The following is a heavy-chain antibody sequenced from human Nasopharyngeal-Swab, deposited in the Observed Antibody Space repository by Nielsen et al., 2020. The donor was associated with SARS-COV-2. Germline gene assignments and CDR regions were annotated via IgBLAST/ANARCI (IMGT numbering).Heavy chain of an antibody. CDR3: AKDYSWYYYDSSGYYYPY. D-gene: IGHD3-22*01. V-gene: IGHV3-23*01. CDR2: ISGSGGST. Sequence: GGSLRLSCAASGFTFSSYAMSWVRQAPGKGLEWVSAISGSGGSTYYADSVKGRFTISRDNSKNTLYLQMNSLRAEDTAVYYCAKDYSWYYYDSSGYYYPYWGQGTLVTVSS. J-gene: IGHJ4*02. CDR1: GFTFSSYA.